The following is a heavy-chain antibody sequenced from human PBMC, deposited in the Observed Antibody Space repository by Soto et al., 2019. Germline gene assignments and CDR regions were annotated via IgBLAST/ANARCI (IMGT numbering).Heavy chain of an antibody. CDR1: GGTFSSYA. D-gene: IGHD5-18*01. Sequence: QVQLVQSGAEVKKPGSSVKVSCKASGGTFSSYAISWVRQAPGQGLEWMGGIITIFGTANYAQKFQGRVTITADESTSTAYMELSGLRSEDTAVYYCARGHTAMVRGVTNYYGMDVWGQGTTVTVSS. J-gene: IGHJ6*02. CDR3: ARGHTAMVRGVTNYYGMDV. CDR2: IITIFGTA. V-gene: IGHV1-69*01.